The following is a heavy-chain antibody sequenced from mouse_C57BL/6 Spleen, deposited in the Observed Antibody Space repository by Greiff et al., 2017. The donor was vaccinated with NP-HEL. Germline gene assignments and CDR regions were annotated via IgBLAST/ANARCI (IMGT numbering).Heavy chain of an antibody. CDR3: ASDDYDRFAY. V-gene: IGHV3-6*01. D-gene: IGHD2-4*01. Sequence: EVQLQQSGPGLVKPSQSLSLTCSVTGYSITSGYYWNWIRQFPGNKLEWMGYISYDGSNNYNPSLKNRISITRDTSKNQFFLKLNSVTTEDTATYYCASDDYDRFAYWGQGTLVTVSA. J-gene: IGHJ3*01. CDR2: ISYDGSN. CDR1: GYSITSGYY.